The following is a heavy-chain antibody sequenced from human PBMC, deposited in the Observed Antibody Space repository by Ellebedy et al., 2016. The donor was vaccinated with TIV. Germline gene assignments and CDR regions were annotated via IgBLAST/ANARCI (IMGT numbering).Heavy chain of an antibody. V-gene: IGHV3-66*01. J-gene: IGHJ6*02. CDR3: ASSHLGELVNSPKPMDV. CDR2: IYSGGST. Sequence: GESLKISCAASGFTVSSNHMSWVRQAPGKGLEWVSVIYSGGSTYYADSVKGRFTISRDNSKNTLYLQMNSLRAEDTAVYYCASSHLGELVNSPKPMDVWGQGTTVTVSS. D-gene: IGHD3-10*01. CDR1: GFTVSSNH.